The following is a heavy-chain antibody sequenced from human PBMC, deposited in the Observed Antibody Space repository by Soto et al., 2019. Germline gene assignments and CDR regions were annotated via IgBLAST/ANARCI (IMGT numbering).Heavy chain of an antibody. V-gene: IGHV3-30-3*01. CDR2: ISYDGSNK. CDR3: ARDPSVTTFYYCYGMDV. J-gene: IGHJ6*02. D-gene: IGHD4-4*01. Sequence: QVQLVESGGGVVQPGRSLRLSCAASGFTFSSYAMHWVRQAPGKGLEWVAVISYDGSNKYYADSVKGRFTISRDNSKNALYLQRNSRRAEDTGVYYCARDPSVTTFYYCYGMDVWGQGTTVTVSS. CDR1: GFTFSSYA.